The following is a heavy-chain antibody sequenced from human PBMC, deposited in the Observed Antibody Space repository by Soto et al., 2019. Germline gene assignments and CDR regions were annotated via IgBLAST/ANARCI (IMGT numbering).Heavy chain of an antibody. CDR1: GGSFSGYY. J-gene: IGHJ4*02. CDR2: INHSGST. D-gene: IGHD6-13*01. CDR3: ARYRISGSWSKFDY. Sequence: SETLSLTCAVYGGSFSGYYWSWIRQPPGKGLEWIGDINHSGSTNYNPSLKSRVTIWFDTSKNQYSLKLTSVTAADTAVYYCARYRISGSWSKFDYWGQGTRVTVSS. V-gene: IGHV4-34*01.